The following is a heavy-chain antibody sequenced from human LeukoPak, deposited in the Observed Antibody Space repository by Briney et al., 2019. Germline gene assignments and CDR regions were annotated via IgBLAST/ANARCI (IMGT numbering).Heavy chain of an antibody. J-gene: IGHJ4*02. D-gene: IGHD2-15*01. CDR2: IYYSGST. V-gene: IGHV4-59*01. CDR3: ARDGGYCSAGSCYFYFDD. CDR1: GGSISSYY. Sequence: SETLSHTCTVSGGSISSYYWSWIRQPPGKGLEWIGYIYYSGSTNYNPSLKSRVTISVDTSKNQFSLKLSSVTAADTAVYYCARDGGYCSAGSCYFYFDDWGEGTLVTVSS.